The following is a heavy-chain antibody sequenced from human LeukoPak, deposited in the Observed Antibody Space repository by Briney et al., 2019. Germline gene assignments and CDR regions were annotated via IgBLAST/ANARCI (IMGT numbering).Heavy chain of an antibody. CDR1: GFTFSSDS. Sequence: GGSLRLSCAASGFTFSSDSMSWVRQAPGKGLEWVSSISSGSSYIYYADSVSGRFTLSRDNAKTSLYLQINSLRAEATAVYYCAKLRPFSYYDSSGSLRTWGQGTLVTVSS. V-gene: IGHV3-21*01. CDR2: ISSGSSYI. CDR3: AKLRPFSYYDSSGSLRT. J-gene: IGHJ5*02. D-gene: IGHD3-22*01.